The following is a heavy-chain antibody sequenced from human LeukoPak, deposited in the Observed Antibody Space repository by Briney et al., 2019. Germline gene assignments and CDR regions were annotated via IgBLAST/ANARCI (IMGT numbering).Heavy chain of an antibody. CDR3: ARADSSGSYGYYFDY. Sequence: SATLSLTCTVSGGSISSSSYYWGWIRQPPGKGLEWIGSIYHSGSTYYNPSLKSRVTISVDTSKNQFSLKLSSVTAADTAVYYCARADSSGSYGYYFDYWGQGTLVTVSS. V-gene: IGHV4-39*07. J-gene: IGHJ4*02. CDR1: GGSISSSSYY. CDR2: IYHSGST. D-gene: IGHD3-10*01.